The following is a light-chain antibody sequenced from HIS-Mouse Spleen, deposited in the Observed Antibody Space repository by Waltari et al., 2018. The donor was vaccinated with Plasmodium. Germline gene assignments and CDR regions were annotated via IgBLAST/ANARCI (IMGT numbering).Light chain of an antibody. V-gene: IGKV3-15*01. CDR3: QQYNNWSFT. CDR2: GAS. J-gene: IGKJ3*01. Sequence: DIVMTQSPATLSVSPGERATLSCRASQSVSSNLAWYHQKPGQAPRLLIYGASTRATGIPARFSGSGSGTEFTLTISSLQSEEFAVYYCQQYNNWSFTFGPGTKVDIK. CDR1: QSVSSN.